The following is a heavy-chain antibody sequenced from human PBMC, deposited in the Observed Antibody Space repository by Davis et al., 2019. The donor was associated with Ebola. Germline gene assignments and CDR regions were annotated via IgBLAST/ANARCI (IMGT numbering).Heavy chain of an antibody. CDR2: IYYSGST. Sequence: SETLSLTCTVSGGSISSSSYYWSWIRQPPGKGLEWIGHIYYSGSTNYNPSLKSRVSISVDTSKNQFSLKLSSVTAADTAIYYCARDRYSTVTTFYGMDVWGQGTTVTVSS. D-gene: IGHD4-17*01. CDR1: GGSISSSSYY. V-gene: IGHV4-61*01. CDR3: ARDRYSTVTTFYGMDV. J-gene: IGHJ6*01.